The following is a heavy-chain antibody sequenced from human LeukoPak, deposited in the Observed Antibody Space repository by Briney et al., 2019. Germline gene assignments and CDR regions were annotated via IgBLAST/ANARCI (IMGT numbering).Heavy chain of an antibody. V-gene: IGHV4-59*08. CDR3: VCGFGELVLDY. CDR2: IYYSGST. Sequence: SETLSLTCTVSGGSISSYYWSWIRQPPGKGLEWIGYIYYSGSTNYNPSLKSRVTISVDTPKNQFSLKLSSVTAADTAVYYCVCGFGELVLDYWGQGTLVTVSS. D-gene: IGHD3-10*01. J-gene: IGHJ4*02. CDR1: GGSISSYY.